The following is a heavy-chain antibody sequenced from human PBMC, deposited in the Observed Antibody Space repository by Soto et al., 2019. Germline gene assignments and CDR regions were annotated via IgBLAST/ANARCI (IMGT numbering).Heavy chain of an antibody. V-gene: IGHV3-23*01. D-gene: IGHD1-26*01. J-gene: IGHJ5*01. CDR2: ITGSGGST. CDR1: GFPFSTYA. CDR3: ARPRTGSFGGQLDS. Sequence: EVQLLESGGGLVQPGESLRLSCVDSGFPFSTYAMTCVRQAPGKGLEWVSSITGSGGSTYSADSVKGRFTISRDNSEYTVFLLMNSLRAEDTTIYYCARPRTGSFGGQLDSWGHGTLFTVSS.